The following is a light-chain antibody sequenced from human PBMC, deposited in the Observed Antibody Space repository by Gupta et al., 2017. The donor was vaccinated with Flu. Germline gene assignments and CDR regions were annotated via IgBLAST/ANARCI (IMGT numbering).Light chain of an antibody. J-gene: IGLJ1*01. CDR1: SSNIGAGYD. CDR3: QSYDSSLSGYV. V-gene: IGLV1-40*01. CDR2: GNS. Sequence: VLTQPPSVSGAPGQRVTISCTGSSSNIGAGYDVHWYQQLPGTAPKLLIYGNSNRPSGVPDRFSGSKSGTSASLAITGLQAEDEADYYCQSYDSSLSGYVFGTGTKVTVL.